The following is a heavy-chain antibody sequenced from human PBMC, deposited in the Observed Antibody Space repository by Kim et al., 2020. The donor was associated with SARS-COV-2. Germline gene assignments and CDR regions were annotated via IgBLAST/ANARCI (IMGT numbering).Heavy chain of an antibody. Sequence: IYDADSVRRRITIASTPAKNEVYLQMNSLKVEDTAVYYCARDGGVSGLFDYWGHGTLVTVSS. CDR2: I. J-gene: IGHJ4*01. CDR3: ARDGGVSGLFDY. V-gene: IGHV3-48*03. D-gene: IGHD3-16*01.